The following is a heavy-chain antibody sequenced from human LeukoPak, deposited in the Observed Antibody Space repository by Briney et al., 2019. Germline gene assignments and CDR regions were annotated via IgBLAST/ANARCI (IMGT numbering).Heavy chain of an antibody. CDR1: GFMISSYW. J-gene: IGHJ4*02. Sequence: GGSLRLSCAVSGFMISSYWMTWVRQAPGKGLEWVATILPAGKGSYRADSVKGRFVISRDNAKDSLFLQMNSLRGDDTAVYYCMSAHGYWGQGTLVTVSS. V-gene: IGHV3-7*01. CDR2: ILPAGKGS. CDR3: MSAHGY.